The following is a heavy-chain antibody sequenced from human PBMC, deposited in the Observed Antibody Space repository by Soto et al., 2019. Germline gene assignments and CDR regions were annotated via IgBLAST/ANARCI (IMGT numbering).Heavy chain of an antibody. V-gene: IGHV4-34*01. Sequence: SETLSLTCAVYGGSFSGYYWSWIRQPPGKGLEWIGEINHSGSTNYNPSLKSRVTISVDTSKNQFSLKLSSVTAADTAVYYCARGRYIEYCSSTSCYADFDYWGQGTLVTVSS. CDR2: INHSGST. CDR1: GGSFSGYY. CDR3: ARGRYIEYCSSTSCYADFDY. J-gene: IGHJ4*02. D-gene: IGHD2-2*01.